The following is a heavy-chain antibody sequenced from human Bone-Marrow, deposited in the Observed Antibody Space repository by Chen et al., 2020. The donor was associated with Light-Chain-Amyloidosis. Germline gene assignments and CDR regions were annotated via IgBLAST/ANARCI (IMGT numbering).Heavy chain of an antibody. V-gene: IGHV4-39*07. CDR1: GGSISSSSYY. CDR2: IYYSGST. Sequence: QLQLQESGPGLVKPSETLSLTCTVSGGSISSSSYYWGWIRQPPGKGLEWIGSIYYSGSTSYNPALKGRVTISVDTSKNQFSLKLSSVTAADTAVYYCARAGDWQWPADFDYWGQGTLVTVSS. CDR3: ARAGDWQWPADFDY. J-gene: IGHJ4*02. D-gene: IGHD6-19*01.